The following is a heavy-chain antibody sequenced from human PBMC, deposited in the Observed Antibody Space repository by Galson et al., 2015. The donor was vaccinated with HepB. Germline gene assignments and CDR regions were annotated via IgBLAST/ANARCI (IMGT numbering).Heavy chain of an antibody. CDR3: ARGPHSSGWYPMVDDY. CDR2: ISYDGSNK. Sequence: SLRLSCAASGFTFSSYAMHWVRQAPGKGLEWVAVISYDGSNKYYADSVKGRFTISRDNSKNTLYLQMNSLRAEDTAVYYCARGPHSSGWYPMVDDYWGQGTLVTVSS. D-gene: IGHD6-19*01. CDR1: GFTFSSYA. J-gene: IGHJ4*02. V-gene: IGHV3-30*04.